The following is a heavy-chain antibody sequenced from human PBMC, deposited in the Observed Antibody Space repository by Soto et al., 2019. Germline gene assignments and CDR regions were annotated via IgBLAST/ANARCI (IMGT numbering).Heavy chain of an antibody. V-gene: IGHV4-34*01. CDR1: GGSFSGYY. CDR2: INHSGST. J-gene: IGHJ4*02. CDR3: ARSHYDYVWGSYRLDY. D-gene: IGHD3-16*02. Sequence: PSETLSLTCAVYGGSFSGYYWSWIRQPPGKGLEWIGEINHSGSTNYNPSLKSRVTISVDTSKNQFSLKLSSVTAADTAVYYCARSHYDYVWGSYRLDYWGQGTLVTVSS.